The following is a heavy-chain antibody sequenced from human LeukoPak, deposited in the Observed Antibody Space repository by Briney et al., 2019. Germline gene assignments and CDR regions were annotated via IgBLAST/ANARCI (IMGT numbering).Heavy chain of an antibody. Sequence: GGSLRLSCAASGFTFSSYAMSWVRQAPGKGLEWVSAISGSGGSTYYADSVKGRFTISRDNSKSTLYLQMNSLRAEDTAVYYCAKVSRITMIVVVIMSPYFDHWGQGTLVTVSS. CDR3: AKVSRITMIVVVIMSPYFDH. CDR2: ISGSGGST. J-gene: IGHJ4*02. V-gene: IGHV3-23*01. D-gene: IGHD3-22*01. CDR1: GFTFSSYA.